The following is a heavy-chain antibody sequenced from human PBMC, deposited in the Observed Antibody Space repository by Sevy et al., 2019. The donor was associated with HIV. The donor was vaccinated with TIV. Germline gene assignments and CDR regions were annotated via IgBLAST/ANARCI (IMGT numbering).Heavy chain of an antibody. CDR1: GFTFINHA. CDR2: ISYDGSNK. CDR3: ARDLNSGYANYYYYGMDV. Sequence: GGSLRLSCAPSGFTFINHAMHWVRQAPGKGLEWVTVISYDGSNKYYADSVKGRFTISRDTSKSTVYLQMDSLRAEDTAVYYCARDLNSGYANYYYYGMDVWGQGTTVTVSS. V-gene: IGHV3-30*04. J-gene: IGHJ6*02. D-gene: IGHD5-12*01.